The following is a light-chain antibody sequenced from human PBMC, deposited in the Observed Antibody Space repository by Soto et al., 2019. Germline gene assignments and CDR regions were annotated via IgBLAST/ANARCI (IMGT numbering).Light chain of an antibody. V-gene: IGLV1-44*01. CDR3: AAWDDSLNGDV. J-gene: IGLJ1*01. CDR1: SSNIGSNT. Sequence: QSALTQPPSASGTPGQRVSISCSGSSSNIGSNTVSWYQQLPGTAPKLLMYSNNERPSGVPDRFSGSKSGTSASLAISGLQSEDEADYYCAAWDDSLNGDVFGTGTKVTVL. CDR2: SNN.